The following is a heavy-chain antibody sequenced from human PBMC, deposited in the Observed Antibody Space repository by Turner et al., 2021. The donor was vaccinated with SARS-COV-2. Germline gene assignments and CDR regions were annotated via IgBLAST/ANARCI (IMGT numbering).Heavy chain of an antibody. D-gene: IGHD6-13*01. V-gene: IGHV3-33*01. CDR3: AREHPPSSWQTYYFDF. Sequence: QVQLVESGGGVVQPGRSLRRSCAASGFTFSSYGMHWFRQAPGKGLEWVAIIWYDGSNKYYADSVKGRFTISRDNSKNTLYLQMNSLRAEDTAVYYCAREHPPSSWQTYYFDFWGQGTLVTVSS. J-gene: IGHJ4*02. CDR1: GFTFSSYG. CDR2: IWYDGSNK.